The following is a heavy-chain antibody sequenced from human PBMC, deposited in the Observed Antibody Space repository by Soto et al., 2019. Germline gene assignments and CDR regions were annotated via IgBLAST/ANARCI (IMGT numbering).Heavy chain of an antibody. V-gene: IGHV1-69*01. Sequence: QVQLVQSGAEVKKPGSSVKVSCKASGGTFSSYAISWVRQAPGQGLEWMGGIIPIFGTANYAQKLQGRVTITADESTSTAYMELSSLRSEDTAVYYCARVGDFWSGYYRDVGSFDYWGQGTLVTVSS. J-gene: IGHJ4*02. CDR3: ARVGDFWSGYYRDVGSFDY. CDR1: GGTFSSYA. CDR2: IIPIFGTA. D-gene: IGHD3-3*01.